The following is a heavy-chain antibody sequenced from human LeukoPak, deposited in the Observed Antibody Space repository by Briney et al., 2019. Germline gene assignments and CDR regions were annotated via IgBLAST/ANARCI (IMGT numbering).Heavy chain of an antibody. J-gene: IGHJ6*02. CDR3: TTDQWNNYVWGSYRRGPYYYYGMDV. CDR1: GFTFSNAW. CDR2: IKSKTDGGTT. D-gene: IGHD3-16*02. V-gene: IGHV3-15*01. Sequence: GGSLRLSCAASGFTFSNAWMSWVRQAPGKGLEWVGRIKSKTDGGTTDYAAPVKGRFTISRDDSKNTLYLQMNSLKTEDTAVYYCTTDQWNNYVWGSYRRGPYYYYGMDVWGQGTTVTVSS.